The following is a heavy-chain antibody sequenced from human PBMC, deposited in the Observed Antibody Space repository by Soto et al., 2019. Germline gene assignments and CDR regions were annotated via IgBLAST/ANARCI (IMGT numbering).Heavy chain of an antibody. J-gene: IGHJ5*01. V-gene: IGHV4-30-2*03. CDR3: ATLPPRIEVTVLPIPT. D-gene: IGHD2-15*01. CDR2: IYHSGST. CDR1: GGSISSGGYS. Sequence: PSETLSLTCAVSGGSISSGGYSWSWIRPPPGKGLEWIGCIYHSGSTYYNPSLKSRVTISVDTSKNQFSLKLSSVTAADTAVYYCATLPPRIEVTVLPIPTWGHGTLVTVSS.